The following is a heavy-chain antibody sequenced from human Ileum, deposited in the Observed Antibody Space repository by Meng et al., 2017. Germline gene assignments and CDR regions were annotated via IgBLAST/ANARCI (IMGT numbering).Heavy chain of an antibody. CDR2: IFYTGAT. Sequence: QVQLQESGPGLVKPSQTLSLPCSVSGGSFSSDNYYWTWIRQTPGKGLEWIGYIFYTGATYSNPSLKSRVTVSLDTSKSQFSLKLSSVTAADTAIYYCVSERRRSYFFDYWGQGTLVTVSS. J-gene: IGHJ4*02. CDR3: VSERRRSYFFDY. V-gene: IGHV4-30-4*01. CDR1: GGSFSSDNYY.